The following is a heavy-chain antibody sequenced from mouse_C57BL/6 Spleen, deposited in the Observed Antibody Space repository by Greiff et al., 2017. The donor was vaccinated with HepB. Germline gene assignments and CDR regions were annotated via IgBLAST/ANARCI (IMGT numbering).Heavy chain of an antibody. J-gene: IGHJ1*03. V-gene: IGHV1-64*01. CDR3: VPICYGKYWDFDV. D-gene: IGHD2-1*01. CDR1: GYTFTSYW. CDR2: IHPNSGST. Sequence: VQLQQPGAELVKPGASVKLSCKASGYTFTSYWMHWVKQRPGQGLEWIGMIHPNSGSTNYNEKFKSKATLTVDKSSSTAYMQLSSLTSEDSAVYDCVPICYGKYWDFDVWGTGTTVTVSS.